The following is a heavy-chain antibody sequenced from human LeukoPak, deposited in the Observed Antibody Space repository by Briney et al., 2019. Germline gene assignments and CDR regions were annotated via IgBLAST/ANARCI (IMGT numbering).Heavy chain of an antibody. CDR2: IYTSGRT. Sequence: KPSETLSLTCTVSGGSLSSYYWSWIRQPPGKGLEWVWRIYTSGRTNYNPSLKSRVTMSVDTSKNQFSLKLSSVTAADTAVYYCARVNRMNPLGYCSGGSCRDYYYYYMDVWGKGTTVTVFS. V-gene: IGHV4-4*07. CDR3: ARVNRMNPLGYCSGGSCRDYYYYYMDV. D-gene: IGHD2-15*01. J-gene: IGHJ6*03. CDR1: GGSLSSYY.